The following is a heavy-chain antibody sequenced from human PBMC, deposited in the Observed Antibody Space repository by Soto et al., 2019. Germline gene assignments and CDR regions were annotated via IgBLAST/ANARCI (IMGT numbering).Heavy chain of an antibody. CDR3: ARSLGFCISTSCYPDAFDI. D-gene: IGHD2-2*01. Sequence: QLQLQESGPGLVKPSETLSLTCTVSGGSISSSTYYWGWIRQPPGKGLEWIGTIYYSRSTYFNPSRKGRVPISVDTSKNQFSLKLSSVTAADTAVYYCARSLGFCISTSCYPDAFDIWGQGTMVTVSS. CDR2: IYYSRST. J-gene: IGHJ3*02. CDR1: GGSISSSTYY. V-gene: IGHV4-39*01.